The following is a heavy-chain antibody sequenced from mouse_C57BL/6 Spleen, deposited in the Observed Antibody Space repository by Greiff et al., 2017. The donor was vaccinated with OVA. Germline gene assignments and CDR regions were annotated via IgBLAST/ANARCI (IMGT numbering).Heavy chain of an antibody. CDR3: ARNWDDYFDY. V-gene: IGHV3-6*01. J-gene: IGHJ2*01. D-gene: IGHD4-1*01. CDR2: ISYDGSN. Sequence: EVKLMESGPGLVKPSQSLSLTCSVTGYSITSGYYWNWIRQFPGNKLEWMGYISYDGSNNYNPSLKNRISITRDTSKNQFFLKLNSVTTEDTATYYCARNWDDYFDYWGQGTTLTVSS. CDR1: GYSITSGYY.